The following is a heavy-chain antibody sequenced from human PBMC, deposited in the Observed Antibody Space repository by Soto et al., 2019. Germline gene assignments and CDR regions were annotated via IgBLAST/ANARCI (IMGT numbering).Heavy chain of an antibody. V-gene: IGHV1-3*01. D-gene: IGHD3-10*01. Sequence: ASVKVSCKASGYTFTSYAMHWVRQAPGQRLEWMGWINAGNGNTKYPQKFQGRVTITRDTSASTAYMELSSLRSEDTAVYYCAGDLSGGSGPLYWGQETLVTVSS. CDR3: AGDLSGGSGPLY. CDR2: INAGNGNT. J-gene: IGHJ4*02. CDR1: GYTFTSYA.